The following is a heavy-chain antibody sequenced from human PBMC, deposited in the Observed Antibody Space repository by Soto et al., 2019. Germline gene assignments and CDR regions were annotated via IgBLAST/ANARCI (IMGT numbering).Heavy chain of an antibody. V-gene: IGHV1-46*01. J-gene: IGHJ3*02. D-gene: IGHD6-6*01. CDR1: GYTFTSHY. CDR2: INPSGGST. Sequence: QVQLVQSGAEVRKPGASVKVSCKASGYTFTSHYIHWVRQAPGQGLEWMGVINPSGGSTSYAYKFQGRVTMTTDTSTSTVYMDLSSLRSGDTALYYCARDQVPNASRLGDAFEIWGQGTMVTVSS. CDR3: ARDQVPNASRLGDAFEI.